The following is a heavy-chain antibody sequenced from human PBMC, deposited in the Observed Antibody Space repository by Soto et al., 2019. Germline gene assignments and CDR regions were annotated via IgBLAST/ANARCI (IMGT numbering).Heavy chain of an antibody. CDR1: GGTFSSYA. V-gene: IGHV1-69*13. Sequence: ASVKVSCKASGGTFSSYAISWVRQAPGQGLEWMGGIIPIFGTANYAQKFQGRVTITADESTSTAYMELSSLRSEDTAVYCCARAVVEMATIFYFDYWGQGTLVTVSS. CDR3: ARAVVEMATIFYFDY. J-gene: IGHJ4*02. D-gene: IGHD5-12*01. CDR2: IIPIFGTA.